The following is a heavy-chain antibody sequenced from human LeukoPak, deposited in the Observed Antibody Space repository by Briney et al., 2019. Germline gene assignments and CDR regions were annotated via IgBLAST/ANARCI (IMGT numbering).Heavy chain of an antibody. CDR2: ISFRSGTV. V-gene: IGHV3-48*04. CDR3: TREGEKYSVSSWFDP. D-gene: IGHD6-6*01. J-gene: IGHJ5*02. CDR1: GFIFSSYA. Sequence: GGSLGLSCEASGFIFSSYAMNWVRQAPGKGLEWISYISFRSGTVYYADSVQGRFTVSRDNAKNSLYLEMNSLRAEDTAVYYCTREGEKYSVSSWFDPWGQGTLVTVSS.